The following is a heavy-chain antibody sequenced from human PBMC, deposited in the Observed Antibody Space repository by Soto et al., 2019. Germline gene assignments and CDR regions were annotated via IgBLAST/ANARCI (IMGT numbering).Heavy chain of an antibody. CDR1: GYTFTSYY. CDR2: INPSGGST. V-gene: IGHV1-46*01. D-gene: IGHD1-26*01. Sequence: ASMKVSCKASGYTFTSYYMHWVRQAPGQGLEWMGIINPSGGSTSYAQKFQGRVTMTRDTSTSTVYMELSSLRSEDTAVYYCARDQEWELLEDYYYYYGMDVWGQGTTVTVSS. CDR3: ARDQEWELLEDYYYYYGMDV. J-gene: IGHJ6*02.